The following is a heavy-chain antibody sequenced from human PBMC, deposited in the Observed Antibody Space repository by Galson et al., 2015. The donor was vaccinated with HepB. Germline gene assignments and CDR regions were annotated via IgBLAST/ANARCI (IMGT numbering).Heavy chain of an antibody. D-gene: IGHD2-2*02. J-gene: IGHJ5*02. Sequence: SVKVSCKASGGTFSSYAISWVRQAPGQGLEWMGGIIPIFGTANYAQKFQGRVTITADESTSTAYMELSSLRSEDTAVYYCARGGRYCSSTSCYNDFWWFDPWGQGTLVTVSS. V-gene: IGHV1-69*13. CDR2: IIPIFGTA. CDR3: ARGGRYCSSTSCYNDFWWFDP. CDR1: GGTFSSYA.